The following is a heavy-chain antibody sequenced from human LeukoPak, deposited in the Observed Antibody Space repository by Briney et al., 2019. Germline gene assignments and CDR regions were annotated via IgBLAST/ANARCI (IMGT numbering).Heavy chain of an antibody. V-gene: IGHV1-2*06. Sequence: ASVKVSCKASGYTFTGYYMHWVRQAPGQGLEWMGRINPNSGGTNYAQRFQGRVTMTRDTSISTAYMELSRLRSDDTAVYYCARDYDSSGHHLGYWGQGTLVTVSS. D-gene: IGHD3-22*01. J-gene: IGHJ4*02. CDR3: ARDYDSSGHHLGY. CDR1: GYTFTGYY. CDR2: INPNSGGT.